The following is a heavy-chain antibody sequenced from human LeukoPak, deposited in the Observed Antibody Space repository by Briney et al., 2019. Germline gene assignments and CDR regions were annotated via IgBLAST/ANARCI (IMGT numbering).Heavy chain of an antibody. CDR1: GGTFSSYA. CDR2: IIPILGIA. V-gene: IGHV1-69*04. D-gene: IGHD6-13*01. Sequence: GASVKVSCKASGGTFSSYAISWVRQAPGQGLEWMGRIIPILGIANYAQKFQGRVTITADKSTSTAYMELSSLRAEDTAVYYCAKDLRKGKAAAPFDYWGQGTLVTVSS. CDR3: AKDLRKGKAAAPFDY. J-gene: IGHJ4*02.